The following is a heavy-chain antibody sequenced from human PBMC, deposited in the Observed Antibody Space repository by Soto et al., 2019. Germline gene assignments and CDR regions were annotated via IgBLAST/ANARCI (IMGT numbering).Heavy chain of an antibody. D-gene: IGHD4-17*01. CDR3: GPDYPGYYYGMDV. CDR1: GFTFSSYA. CDR2: ISGSGGST. J-gene: IGHJ6*02. V-gene: IGHV3-23*01. Sequence: GGSLRLSCAASGFTFSSYAMSWVRQAPGKGLEWVSAISGSGGSTYYADSVKGRFTISRDNSKNTLYLQMNSLRAEDTAVYYCGPDYPGYYYGMDVWGQGTTVTVSS.